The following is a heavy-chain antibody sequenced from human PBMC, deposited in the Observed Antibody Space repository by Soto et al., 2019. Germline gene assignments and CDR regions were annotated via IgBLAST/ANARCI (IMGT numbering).Heavy chain of an antibody. Sequence: QVQLVQSGAEVKKPGASVKVSCKASGYTFTSYAMHWVRQAPGQRLEWMGWLNAGNGNTKYSQKFQGRVTITRDTSASTAYMELSSLRSEDTAVYYCARGQLSYYYDSSGYYPFDYWGQGTLVTVSS. CDR2: LNAGNGNT. CDR3: ARGQLSYYYDSSGYYPFDY. D-gene: IGHD3-22*01. J-gene: IGHJ4*02. V-gene: IGHV1-3*01. CDR1: GYTFTSYA.